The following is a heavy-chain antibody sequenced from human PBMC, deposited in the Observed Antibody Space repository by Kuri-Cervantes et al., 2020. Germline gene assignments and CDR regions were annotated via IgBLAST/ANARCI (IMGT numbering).Heavy chain of an antibody. Sequence: SLKISCVASGFTFDDYVIYWVRQAPGKGLEWVSGISWNSGSIDYVDSVKGRFTISRDNAKNSLYLQINSLTVEDSARYYCVREGSEDDYWGQGTLVTVSS. J-gene: IGHJ4*02. CDR3: VREGSEDDY. CDR1: GFTFDDYV. V-gene: IGHV3-9*01. CDR2: ISWNSGSI.